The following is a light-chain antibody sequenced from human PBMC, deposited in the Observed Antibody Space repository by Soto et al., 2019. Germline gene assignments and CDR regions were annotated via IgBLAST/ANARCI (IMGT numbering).Light chain of an antibody. CDR3: QPYDNWPRT. V-gene: IGKV3-15*01. J-gene: IGKJ1*01. CDR1: QSVSSN. CDR2: GAS. Sequence: EIVMTQSPATLSVSPGERATLSCRASQSVSSNLAWYQQKPGQAPRLLIYGASTRATGIPARFSGSGSGAEFTLTYSSLQYEDFAVYYWQPYDNWPRTFGQGTKVEIK.